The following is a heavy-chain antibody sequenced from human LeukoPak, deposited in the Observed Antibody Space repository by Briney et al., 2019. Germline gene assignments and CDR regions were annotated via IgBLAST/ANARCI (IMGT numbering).Heavy chain of an antibody. CDR3: AKRIQSAMAMGY. V-gene: IGHV3-23*01. CDR1: RFTFSNYG. J-gene: IGHJ4*02. D-gene: IGHD5-18*01. CDR2: ISGSGGST. Sequence: GGTLRLSCAASRFTFSNYGMSWVRQAPGKGLEWVSGISGSGGSTYYADSVKGRFTISRDNSKSTMYLQMNSLRAEDTAVYYCAKRIQSAMAMGYWGQGTLVTVSS.